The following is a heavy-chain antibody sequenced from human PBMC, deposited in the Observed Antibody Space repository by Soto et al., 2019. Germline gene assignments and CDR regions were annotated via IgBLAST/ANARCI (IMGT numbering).Heavy chain of an antibody. CDR2: MNPNSGNT. CDR3: ARGYYYYGMDV. V-gene: IGHV1-8*01. J-gene: IGHJ6*02. CDR1: GYTFTSYD. Sequence: ASVKVSCKASGYTFTSYDINWVRQAPGQGLERMGWMNPNSGNTGYAQKFQGRVTMTRNTSINTAYMNLSRLSSEDTAVYYCARGYYYYGMDVWGQGTTVTVSS.